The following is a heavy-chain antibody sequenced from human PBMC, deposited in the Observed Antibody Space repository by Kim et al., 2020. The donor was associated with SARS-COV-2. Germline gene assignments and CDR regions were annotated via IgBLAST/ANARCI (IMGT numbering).Heavy chain of an antibody. CDR3: ARRETEWDAFDI. J-gene: IGHJ3*02. CDR2: IIPIFGTA. V-gene: IGHV1-69*13. CDR1: GGTFSIYV. D-gene: IGHD1-1*01. Sequence: SVKVSCKASGGTFSIYVISWVRQAPGQGLEWMGGIIPIFGTANYAQKFQDRITIIADESTSTAYIELSSLRSDDTAVYYCARRETEWDAFDIWGQGTMVTVSS.